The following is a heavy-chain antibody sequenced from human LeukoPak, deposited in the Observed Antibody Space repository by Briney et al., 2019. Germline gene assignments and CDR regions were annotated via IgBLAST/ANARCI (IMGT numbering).Heavy chain of an antibody. Sequence: GGSLRLSCAASGFTFSSYAMHWVRQAPGKGLEWVAVISYDGSNKYYADSVKGRFTISRDNSKNTLYLQMNSLRAEDTAVYYCAKMTSANWGLREAFDIWGQGTMVTVSS. D-gene: IGHD7-27*01. CDR3: AKMTSANWGLREAFDI. V-gene: IGHV3-30-3*02. CDR2: ISYDGSNK. J-gene: IGHJ3*02. CDR1: GFTFSSYA.